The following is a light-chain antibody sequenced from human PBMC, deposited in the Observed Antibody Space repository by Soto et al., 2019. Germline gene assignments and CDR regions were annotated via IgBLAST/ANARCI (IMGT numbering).Light chain of an antibody. V-gene: IGLV1-51*01. CDR2: GDD. Sequence: QSVLTQPPSVSAAPGQRVTISCSGSSSNVGSDSVSWYQQLPGTAPKLLIYGDDKRPSGIPDRFSASKSATSATLGITGLQTGDEADYYCGAWDRSMNVRLFGTGTKLTVL. J-gene: IGLJ1*01. CDR3: GAWDRSMNVRL. CDR1: SSNVGSDS.